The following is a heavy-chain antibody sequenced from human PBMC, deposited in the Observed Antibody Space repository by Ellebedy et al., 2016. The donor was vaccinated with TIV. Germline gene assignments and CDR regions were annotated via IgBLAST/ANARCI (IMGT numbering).Heavy chain of an antibody. V-gene: IGHV1-18*01. CDR2: ISAYNGNT. CDR3: ARVRGIVGATLFFDY. D-gene: IGHD1-26*01. J-gene: IGHJ4*02. Sequence: ASVKVSXXASGYTFTSYGISWVRQAPGQGLEWMGWISAYNGNTNYAQKLQGRVTMTTDTSTSTAYMELRSLRSDDTAVYYCARVRGIVGATLFFDYWGQGTLVTVSS. CDR1: GYTFTSYG.